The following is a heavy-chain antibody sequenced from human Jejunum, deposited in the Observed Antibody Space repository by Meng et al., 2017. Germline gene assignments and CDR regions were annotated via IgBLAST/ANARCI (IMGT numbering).Heavy chain of an antibody. J-gene: IGHJ4*01. V-gene: IGHV3-30*04. D-gene: IGHD3-10*01. CDR1: GFIFSSYA. CDR3: ARVRLIDNSGSFYRDLDY. Sequence: GGSLRLSCAASGFIFSSYAMVWVRQAPGKGLEWVALISNDGSKKFYADSVKDRFTISRDNSKNTLYLQMYGLRAADMAVYYCARVRLIDNSGSFYRDLDYWGHGTRITVSS. CDR2: ISNDGSKK.